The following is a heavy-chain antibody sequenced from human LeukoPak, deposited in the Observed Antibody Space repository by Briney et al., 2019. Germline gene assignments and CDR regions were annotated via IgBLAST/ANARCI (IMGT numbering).Heavy chain of an antibody. Sequence: EPGGSLRLSCAASGFTFSDYYLSWIRQAPGKGLEWVSYISSSGGTKYYVDSVKGRFTISRDNAKNTLYLQMNSLRAEDTAVYYCARMTYDTFDIWGQGTMVTVSS. J-gene: IGHJ3*02. CDR1: GFTFSDYY. CDR2: ISSSGGTK. CDR3: ARMTYDTFDI. V-gene: IGHV3-11*01.